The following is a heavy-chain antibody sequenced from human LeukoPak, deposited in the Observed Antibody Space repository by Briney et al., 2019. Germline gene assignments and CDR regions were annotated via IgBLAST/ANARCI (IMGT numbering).Heavy chain of an antibody. V-gene: IGHV3-30*18. D-gene: IGHD2-15*01. CDR1: GFTFSSYA. Sequence: PGGSLRLSCAASGFTFSSYAMSWVRQAPGKGLEWVAVISYDGSNKYYADSVKGRFTISRDNSKNTLYLQMNSLRAEDTAVYYCAKVGGGHDYWGQGTLVTVSS. J-gene: IGHJ4*02. CDR2: ISYDGSNK. CDR3: AKVGGGHDY.